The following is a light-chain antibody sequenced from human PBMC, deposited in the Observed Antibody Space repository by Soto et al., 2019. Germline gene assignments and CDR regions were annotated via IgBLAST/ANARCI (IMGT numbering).Light chain of an antibody. J-gene: IGLJ3*02. V-gene: IGLV2-23*02. CDR1: SSDVGSHNF. CDR2: EVT. CDR3: CSYAGTTSWV. Sequence: QSALTQPASVSGSPGQSITISCTGTSSDVGSHNFVSWYQQRPGKAPTLMIFEVTKRPSGVSSRFSASKSGNTASLTISGVQAEDEADYYCCSYAGTTSWVFGGGTKLTVL.